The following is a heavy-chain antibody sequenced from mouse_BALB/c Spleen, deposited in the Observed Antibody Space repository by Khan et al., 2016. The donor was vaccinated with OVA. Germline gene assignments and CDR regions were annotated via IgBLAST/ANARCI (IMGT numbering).Heavy chain of an antibody. D-gene: IGHD1-1*02. CDR3: ASGGYGYFDV. J-gene: IGHJ1*01. CDR2: INTYTGEP. V-gene: IGHV9-3-1*01. CDR1: GYPFTNYG. Sequence: QIQLVQSGPELKKPGETVKISCKASGYPFTNYGMNWVKQAPGKGLKWMGWINTYTGEPTYTDDFKGRFAFSLDTSASTAYLQIDNLKNEDTASYFCASGGYGYFDVWGAGTTVTVSS.